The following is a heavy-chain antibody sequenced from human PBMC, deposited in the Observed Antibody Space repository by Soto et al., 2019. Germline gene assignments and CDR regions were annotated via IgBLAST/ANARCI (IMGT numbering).Heavy chain of an antibody. CDR2: ILPIFGEV. CDR1: GGTSSNFV. Sequence: QLQLVQSGAEVKKSGSSVKVSCKASGGTSSNFVITWVRQVPGQGLEWLGGILPIFGEVKYAQNFQDRLTITADRSTNTAAMELGSLTSDDTAVYYCARPKRSGYNRGDSYYHTMDVWGHGTTVTVS. D-gene: IGHD3-3*01. V-gene: IGHV1-69*06. J-gene: IGHJ6*02. CDR3: ARPKRSGYNRGDSYYHTMDV.